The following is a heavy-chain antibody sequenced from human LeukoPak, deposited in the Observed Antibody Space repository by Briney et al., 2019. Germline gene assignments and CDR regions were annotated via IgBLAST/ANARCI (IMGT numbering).Heavy chain of an antibody. V-gene: IGHV4-59*01. J-gene: IGHJ4*02. CDR1: GGSISSYY. CDR2: IYSSGST. D-gene: IGHD3-3*01. Sequence: SETLSLTCTVSGGSISSYYWSWIRQPPGKGLEWIGYIYSSGSTNYNPSLKSRVTISVATSKNQFSLKLSSVTAADTAVYYCARAGVELRRALFDYWGQGTLVTVSS. CDR3: ARAGVELRRALFDY.